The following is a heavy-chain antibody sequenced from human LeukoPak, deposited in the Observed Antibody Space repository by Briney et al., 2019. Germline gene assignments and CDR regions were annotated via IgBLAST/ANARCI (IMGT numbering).Heavy chain of an antibody. V-gene: IGHV3-53*01. CDR1: GFTVSSNY. CDR3: ARGQGGSFYFDY. Sequence: PGGSLRLSCAASGFTVSSNYMSWVRQAPGKGLEWVSVIYSGGGTYYADSVKGRFTFSRDNSKNTLYLQMNSLRAEDTAVYFCARGQGGSFYFDYWGQGTLVTVSS. CDR2: IYSGGGT. D-gene: IGHD1-26*01. J-gene: IGHJ4*02.